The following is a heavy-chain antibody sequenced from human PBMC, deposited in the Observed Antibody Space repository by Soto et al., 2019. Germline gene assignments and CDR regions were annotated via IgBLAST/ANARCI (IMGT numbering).Heavy chain of an antibody. J-gene: IGHJ4*02. CDR2: ISSSSSYI. V-gene: IGHV3-21*01. D-gene: IGHD2-2*01. Sequence: SGFTFSSYSMNWVRQAPGKGLEWVSSISSSSSYIYYADSVKGRFTISRDNAKNSLYLQMNSLRAEDTAVYYCARDFGSTSCYLDYWGQGTLVTVSS. CDR1: GFTFSSYS. CDR3: ARDFGSTSCYLDY.